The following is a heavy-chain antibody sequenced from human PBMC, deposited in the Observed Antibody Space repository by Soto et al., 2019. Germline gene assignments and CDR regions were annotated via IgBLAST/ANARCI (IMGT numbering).Heavy chain of an antibody. CDR3: ARRYGSFFDI. CDR1: GGYISNYY. CDR2: IYYSGST. Sequence: PSETLSLTCTVSGGYISNYYWSWIRQPPGKGLERIGYIYYSGSTNYNPSLKSRVTISVDTSKNQFSLKLSSVTAADTAVYYCARRYGSFFDIWGQGTMVTVS. J-gene: IGHJ3*02. V-gene: IGHV4-59*08. D-gene: IGHD3-10*01.